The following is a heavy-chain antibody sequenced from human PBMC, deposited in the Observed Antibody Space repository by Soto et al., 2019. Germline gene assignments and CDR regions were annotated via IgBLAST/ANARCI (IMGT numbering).Heavy chain of an antibody. CDR2: ISRSGGRT. Sequence: RWGSLRLSCGTSGFTFANYGMGWVRQAPGRGLEWVSGISRSGGRTYYADSVKGRFTISRDNSKNTLFLQMNSLRAEDTAVYYCAKVAKSRVVIEYFDYWGQGSLVTVSS. V-gene: IGHV3-23*01. CDR3: AKVAKSRVVIEYFDY. D-gene: IGHD3-3*01. CDR1: GFTFANYG. J-gene: IGHJ4*02.